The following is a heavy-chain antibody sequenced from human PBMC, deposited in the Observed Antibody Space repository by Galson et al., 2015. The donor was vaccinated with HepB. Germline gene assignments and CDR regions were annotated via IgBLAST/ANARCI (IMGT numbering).Heavy chain of an antibody. D-gene: IGHD3-22*01. J-gene: IGHJ5*02. CDR2: ISYDGSNK. CDR1: GFTFSSYG. CDR3: AKAAMIVVTWGWFDP. Sequence: SLRLSCAASGFTFSSYGMHWVRQAPGKGLEWVAVISYDGSNKYYADSVKGRFTISRDNSKNTLYLQMNSLRAEDTAVYYCAKAAMIVVTWGWFDPWGQGTLVTVSS. V-gene: IGHV3-30*18.